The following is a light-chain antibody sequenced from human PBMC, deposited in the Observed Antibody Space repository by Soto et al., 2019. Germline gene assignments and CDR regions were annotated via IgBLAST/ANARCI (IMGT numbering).Light chain of an antibody. Sequence: VLTQPPSVSGAPGQRVTISCTGSSSNIGAGYDVNWYQQLPETAPKLLIFGDSNRPSGVPDRFSGSKSGTSASLVITGLQADDEADYYCQSNDNGLSGSDVFGTGTKVTV. J-gene: IGLJ1*01. CDR1: SSNIGAGYD. CDR2: GDS. CDR3: QSNDNGLSGSDV. V-gene: IGLV1-40*01.